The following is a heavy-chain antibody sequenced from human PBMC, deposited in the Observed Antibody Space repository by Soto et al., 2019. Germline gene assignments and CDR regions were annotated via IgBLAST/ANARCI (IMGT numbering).Heavy chain of an antibody. CDR3: ARVAYYYYSSGWSGWFDP. CDR1: GFTFSSYW. V-gene: IGHV3-7*01. D-gene: IGHD6-19*01. CDR2: IKQDGSEK. Sequence: QPGGSLRLSCAASGFTFSSYWMSWVRQAPGKGLEWVANIKQDGSEKYYVDSVKGRFTISRDNAKNSLYLQMNSLRAEDTAVYYCARVAYYYYSSGWSGWFDPWGQGTLVTVSS. J-gene: IGHJ5*02.